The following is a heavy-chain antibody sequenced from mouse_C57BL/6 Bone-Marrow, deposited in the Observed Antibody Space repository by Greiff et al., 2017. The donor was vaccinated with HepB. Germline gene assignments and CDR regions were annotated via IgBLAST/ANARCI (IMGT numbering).Heavy chain of an antibody. CDR1: GFSLPSYG. CDR2: IWSGGST. D-gene: IGHD2-2*01. V-gene: IGHV2-2*01. J-gene: IGHJ4*01. CDR3: ARMVSYYAKDD. Sequence: QVQLKESGPGLVQPSQSLSITCTVSGFSLPSYGVHWVRQSTGKGLEWLGVIWSGGSTDDNAAFISRLSISKDNSKSQVFFKMNSLQADDTAIYYCARMVSYYAKDDWGQGTSVTVS.